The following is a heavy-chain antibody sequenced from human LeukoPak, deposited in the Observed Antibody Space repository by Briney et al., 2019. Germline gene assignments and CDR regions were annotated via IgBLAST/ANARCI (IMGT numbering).Heavy chain of an antibody. CDR2: INHSGST. D-gene: IGHD4-23*01. CDR1: GGSFSGYY. V-gene: IGHV4-34*01. J-gene: IGHJ5*02. Sequence: SETLSLTCAVYGGSFSGYYWSWIRQPPGKGLEWIGEINHSGSTNYNPSLKSRVTISVDPSKNQFSLKLSSVTAADTAVYYCARHVLSVVPPVFAWFDPWGQGTLVTVSS. CDR3: ARHVLSVVPPVFAWFDP.